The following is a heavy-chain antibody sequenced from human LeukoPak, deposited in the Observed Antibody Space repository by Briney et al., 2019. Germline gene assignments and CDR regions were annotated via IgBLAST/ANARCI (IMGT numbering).Heavy chain of an antibody. Sequence: GASVKVSCKASGYTFTTYGISWVRQAPGQGLEWMGGIIPIFGTANYAQKFQGRVTITTDESTSTAYMELSSLRSEDTAVYYCAREFQGYSGYEGRNSKAYYYYYMDVWGKGTTVTDSS. D-gene: IGHD5-12*01. CDR3: AREFQGYSGYEGRNSKAYYYYYMDV. J-gene: IGHJ6*03. V-gene: IGHV1-69*05. CDR1: GYTFTTYG. CDR2: IIPIFGTA.